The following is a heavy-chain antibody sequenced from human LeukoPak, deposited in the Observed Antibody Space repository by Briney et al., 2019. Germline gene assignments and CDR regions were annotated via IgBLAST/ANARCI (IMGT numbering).Heavy chain of an antibody. D-gene: IGHD3-10*01. J-gene: IGHJ5*02. CDR2: INPNSGGT. Sequence: ASVKVSCKASGYTFTGYYMHWVRQAPGQGLEWMGWINPNSGGTNYAQKFQGRVTMTRDTSISTAYMELSRLRSDDTAVYYCASYLYYYGSGSSEWFDPWGQGTLVTVSS. CDR1: GYTFTGYY. V-gene: IGHV1-2*02. CDR3: ASYLYYYGSGSSEWFDP.